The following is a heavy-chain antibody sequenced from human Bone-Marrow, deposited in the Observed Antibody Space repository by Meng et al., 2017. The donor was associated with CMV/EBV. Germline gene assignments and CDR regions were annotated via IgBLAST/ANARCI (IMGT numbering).Heavy chain of an antibody. Sequence: SETLSLTFTVSGGSISSYYWSWIRQPPGKGLEWIGYIYYSGSTNYNPSLKSRVTISVDTSKNQFPLKLSSVTAADTAVYYCAGIAAAGTLWYYYYGMDVWGQGPMVTVSS. CDR3: AGIAAAGTLWYYYYGMDV. D-gene: IGHD6-13*01. V-gene: IGHV4-59*01. CDR2: IYYSGST. J-gene: IGHJ6*02. CDR1: GGSISSYY.